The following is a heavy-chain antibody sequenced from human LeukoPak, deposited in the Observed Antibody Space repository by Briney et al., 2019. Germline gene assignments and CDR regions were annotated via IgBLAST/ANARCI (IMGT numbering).Heavy chain of an antibody. J-gene: IGHJ3*02. Sequence: ASVKVSCKASGYTFTGYYMHWVRQAPGQGLEWMGWINPNSGGTNYAQKFQGRVTMTRDPSISTAYMELSRLRSDDTAVYYCARGTPIGYCSGGSCQDAFDIWGQGTMVTVSS. CDR3: ARGTPIGYCSGGSCQDAFDI. CDR2: INPNSGGT. D-gene: IGHD2-15*01. V-gene: IGHV1-2*02. CDR1: GYTFTGYY.